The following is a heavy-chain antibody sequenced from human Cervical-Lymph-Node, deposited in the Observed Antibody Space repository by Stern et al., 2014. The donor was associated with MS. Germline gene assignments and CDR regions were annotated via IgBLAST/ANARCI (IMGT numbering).Heavy chain of an antibody. CDR1: GFTFSSYG. V-gene: IGHV3-30*03. CDR3: AREQELVLDY. CDR2: ISYDGSNQ. Sequence: MQLVESGGGVVQPGRSLRLSCAASGFTFSSYGMYWVRQAPGKGQEWVALISYDGSNQYYAASVKGRFTISRDDSKNSLFLKMNSLRAEDTAVYYCAREQELVLDYWGQGTLVTVSS. J-gene: IGHJ4*02. D-gene: IGHD6-13*01.